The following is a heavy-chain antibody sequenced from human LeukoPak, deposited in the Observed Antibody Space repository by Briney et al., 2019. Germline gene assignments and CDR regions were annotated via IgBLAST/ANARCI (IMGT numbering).Heavy chain of an antibody. CDR2: ISAYNGNT. V-gene: IGHV1-18*01. J-gene: IGHJ5*02. Sequence: ASVKVSCKASGYTFTSYGISWVRQAPGQGLEWMGWISAYNGNTNYAQRFQGWVTKTRDTSISTAYMELSRLRSDDTAVYYCARGLIAAAGLTYWFDPWGQGTLVTVSS. CDR1: GYTFTSYG. D-gene: IGHD6-13*01. CDR3: ARGLIAAAGLTYWFDP.